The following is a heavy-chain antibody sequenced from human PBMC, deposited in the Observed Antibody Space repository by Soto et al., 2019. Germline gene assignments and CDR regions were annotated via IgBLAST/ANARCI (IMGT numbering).Heavy chain of an antibody. CDR1: GYTFTSYY. D-gene: IGHD2-2*01. Sequence: ASVKVSCKASGYTFTSYYMHWVRQAPGQGLEWMGIINPIGGSTSYAQKFQGRVTMTRDTSTSTVYMELSSLRSEDTAVYYCARGEQDIVVVPAATFDYWGQGTLVTVSS. J-gene: IGHJ4*02. CDR3: ARGEQDIVVVPAATFDY. CDR2: INPIGGST. V-gene: IGHV1-46*01.